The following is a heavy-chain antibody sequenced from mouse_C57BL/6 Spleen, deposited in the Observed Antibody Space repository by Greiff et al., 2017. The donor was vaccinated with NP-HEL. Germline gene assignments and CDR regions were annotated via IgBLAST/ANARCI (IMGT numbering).Heavy chain of an antibody. J-gene: IGHJ4*01. CDR3: ARGGVKDAMDY. V-gene: IGHV1-82*01. CDR1: GYAFSSSW. CDR2: IYPGDGDT. D-gene: IGHD2-2*01. Sequence: QVQLQQSGPELVKPGASVKISCKASGYAFSSSWMNWVKQRPGKGLEWIGRIYPGDGDTNYNGKFKGKATLTADKSSSTAYMQLSSLTSEDSAVYFCARGGVKDAMDYWGQGTSVTVSS.